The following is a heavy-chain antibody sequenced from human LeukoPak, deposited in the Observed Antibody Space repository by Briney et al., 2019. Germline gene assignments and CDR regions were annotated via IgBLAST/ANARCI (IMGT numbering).Heavy chain of an antibody. CDR3: ARDRIYGSGSLYYYYGMDV. D-gene: IGHD3-10*01. Sequence: PGGSLRLSCAASGFTFSSYGTHWVRQAPGKGLEWVAVISYDGSNKYYADSVKGRFTISRDNSKNTLYLQMNSLRAEDTAVYYCARDRIYGSGSLYYYYGMDVWGQGTTVTVSS. V-gene: IGHV3-30*03. J-gene: IGHJ6*02. CDR1: GFTFSSYG. CDR2: ISYDGSNK.